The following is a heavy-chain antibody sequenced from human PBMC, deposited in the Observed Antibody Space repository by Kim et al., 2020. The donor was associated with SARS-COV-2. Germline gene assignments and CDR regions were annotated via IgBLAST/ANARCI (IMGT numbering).Heavy chain of an antibody. Sequence: GGSLRLSCAASGFTFSSYSMNWVRQAPGKGLEWVSSISSSSSYIYYADSVKGRFTISRDNAKNSLYLQMNSLRAEDTAVYYCARAELITIFGVVNINYFDYWGQGTLVTVSS. CDR2: ISSSSSYI. V-gene: IGHV3-21*01. D-gene: IGHD3-3*01. CDR3: ARAELITIFGVVNINYFDY. CDR1: GFTFSSYS. J-gene: IGHJ4*02.